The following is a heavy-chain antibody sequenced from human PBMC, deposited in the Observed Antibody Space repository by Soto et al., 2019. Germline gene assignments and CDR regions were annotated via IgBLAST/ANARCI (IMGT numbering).Heavy chain of an antibody. J-gene: IGHJ3*02. CDR1: GFTFSSYA. Sequence: EVQLLESGGGLVQPGGSLRLSCAASGFTFSSYAMSWVRQAPGKGLEWVSAISGSGGSTYYADSVKGRFTISRDNSKNTLYLQMNRLRAEDTAVYYCAKDRGYIGYDSTDAFDIWGQGTMVTVSS. CDR3: AKDRGYIGYDSTDAFDI. V-gene: IGHV3-23*01. CDR2: ISGSGGST. D-gene: IGHD5-12*01.